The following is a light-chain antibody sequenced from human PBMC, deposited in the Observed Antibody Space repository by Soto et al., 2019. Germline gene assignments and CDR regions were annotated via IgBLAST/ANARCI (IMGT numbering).Light chain of an antibody. J-gene: IGKJ1*01. Sequence: DIQMTQSPSTLSASVGDRVTITCRASQSISSWLAWYQQKPGKAPKLLIYKASNLESGVPSRFSGSGSGTEFTLTISGLQPDDFATYYCQQYNTYPTFGPGTKVEIK. CDR1: QSISSW. V-gene: IGKV1-5*03. CDR2: KAS. CDR3: QQYNTYPT.